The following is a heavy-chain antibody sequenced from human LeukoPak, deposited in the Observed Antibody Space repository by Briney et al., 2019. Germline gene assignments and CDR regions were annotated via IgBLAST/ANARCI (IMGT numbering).Heavy chain of an antibody. V-gene: IGHV3-7*01. CDR3: ARFGYVAAVDL. CDR1: GFTFSAYW. Sequence: GGSLRLSCAASGFTFSAYWMTWVRQAPGTGLEWVANINPAGTETYYVDPVKGRFTISRDNAKNLLYLQMNSLRAEDTAVYYCARFGYVAAVDLWGQGTLVTVSS. CDR2: INPAGTET. D-gene: IGHD2-15*01. J-gene: IGHJ4*02.